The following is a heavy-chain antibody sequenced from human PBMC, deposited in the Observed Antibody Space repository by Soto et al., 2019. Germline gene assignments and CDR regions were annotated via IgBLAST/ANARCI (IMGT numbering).Heavy chain of an antibody. CDR1: GFTFSSYW. D-gene: IGHD3-3*01. V-gene: IGHV3-7*01. CDR3: ARDRPYDFWSGSPGDY. CDR2: IKQDGSEK. Sequence: EVQLVESGGGLVQPGGSLRLSCAASGFTFSSYWMSWVRQAPGKGLEWVANIKQDGSEKYYVDSVKGRFTISRDNAKNSLYLQMNSRRAEDTAVYYCARDRPYDFWSGSPGDYWGQGTLVTVSS. J-gene: IGHJ4*02.